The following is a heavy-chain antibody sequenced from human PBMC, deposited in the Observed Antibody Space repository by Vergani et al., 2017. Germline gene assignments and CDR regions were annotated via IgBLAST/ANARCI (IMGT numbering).Heavy chain of an antibody. Sequence: QVQLVQSGAEVKKPGASVKVSCKASGYTFTSYDINWVRQAPGQGLEWVGWINPISGGTNYAQKFQGRVTMTRDTSISTAYMELSRLRSDDTAVYYCARGPIYSSNWYVDQWGQGTLVTVSS. D-gene: IGHD6-13*01. CDR3: ARGPIYSSNWYVDQ. CDR1: GYTFTSYD. J-gene: IGHJ4*02. V-gene: IGHV1-2*02. CDR2: INPISGGT.